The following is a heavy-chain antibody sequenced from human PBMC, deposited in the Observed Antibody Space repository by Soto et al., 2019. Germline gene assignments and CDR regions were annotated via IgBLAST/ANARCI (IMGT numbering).Heavy chain of an antibody. CDR2: INSDGSTI. V-gene: IGHV3-74*01. J-gene: IGHJ3*02. D-gene: IGHD3-10*01. Sequence: PGGSLRLSCAASGFNFGPFWMHWVRQAPGKGLVWVSHINSDGSTIVYADSVKGRFTISRDNAKNTLYLEMHSLRVKDTAVYYCARDRGFPDSFDIWGQGTMVTVSS. CDR1: GFNFGPFW. CDR3: ARDRGFPDSFDI.